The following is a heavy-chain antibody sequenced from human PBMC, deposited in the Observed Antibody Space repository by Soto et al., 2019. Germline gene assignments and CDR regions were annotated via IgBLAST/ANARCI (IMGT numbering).Heavy chain of an antibody. Sequence: PGGSLRLSCAASGFSSSKYDMYWVRQAPGKGLEWVSSISSSSSYIYYADSVKGRFTISRDNAKNSLYLQMNSLRAEDTAVYYCARDGGITGTHGIGYYYGMDVWGQGTTVTV. D-gene: IGHD1-7*01. V-gene: IGHV3-21*01. CDR2: ISSSSSYI. CDR3: ARDGGITGTHGIGYYYGMDV. CDR1: GFSSSKYD. J-gene: IGHJ6*02.